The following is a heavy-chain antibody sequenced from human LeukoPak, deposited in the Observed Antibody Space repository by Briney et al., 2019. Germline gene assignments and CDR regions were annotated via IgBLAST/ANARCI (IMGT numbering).Heavy chain of an antibody. D-gene: IGHD5-18*01. Sequence: PRGSLRLSCAASGFTFSSYGMHWVRQAPGKGLEWVAVIWYDGSNKYYADSVKGRFTISRDNSKNTLYLQMNSLRAEDTAVYYCARDEDSYGPFDYWGQGTLVTVSS. CDR1: GFTFSSYG. J-gene: IGHJ4*02. CDR2: IWYDGSNK. V-gene: IGHV3-33*01. CDR3: ARDEDSYGPFDY.